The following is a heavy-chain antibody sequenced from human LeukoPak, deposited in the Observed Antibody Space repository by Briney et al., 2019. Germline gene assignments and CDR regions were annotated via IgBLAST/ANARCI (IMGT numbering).Heavy chain of an antibody. Sequence: SVKVSCKASGGTFSSYAISWVRQAPGQGLEWMGRIIPILGIANYAQKFQGRVTITADKSTSTAYMELSSLRSEDTAVYYCARDSLIVATIVATGGDGMDVWGQGTTVTVSS. D-gene: IGHD5-12*01. V-gene: IGHV1-69*04. CDR2: IIPILGIA. CDR1: GGTFSSYA. CDR3: ARDSLIVATIVATGGDGMDV. J-gene: IGHJ6*02.